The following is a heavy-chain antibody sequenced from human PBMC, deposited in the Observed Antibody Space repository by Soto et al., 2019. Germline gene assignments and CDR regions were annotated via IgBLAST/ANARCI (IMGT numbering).Heavy chain of an antibody. CDR2: ISGGGGST. CDR1: GFTFGDYW. Sequence: GGSLRLSCAVSGFTFGDYWMGWVRQAPGKGLEWVSGISGGGGSTYYAVSVKGRFTISRDNSKNTLSLQMNSLRVEDTAIYYCAKAGGYDILTGYRNRFDPWGQGTLVTVSS. D-gene: IGHD3-9*01. CDR3: AKAGGYDILTGYRNRFDP. J-gene: IGHJ5*02. V-gene: IGHV3-23*01.